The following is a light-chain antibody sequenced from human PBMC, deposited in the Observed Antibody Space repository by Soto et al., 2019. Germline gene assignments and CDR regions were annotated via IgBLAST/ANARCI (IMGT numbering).Light chain of an antibody. CDR2: GAS. CDR3: QQYYTTPQT. V-gene: IGKV3-15*01. J-gene: IGKJ2*01. CDR1: QTLTTN. Sequence: EIVMTQSPATLSVSPGERVTLSCRASQTLTTNVAWYQQKPGQAPRLLIYGASTRATGIPARFSGSGSGTEFTLTISSLQAEDVAVYYCQQYYTTPQTFGQGTKLEIK.